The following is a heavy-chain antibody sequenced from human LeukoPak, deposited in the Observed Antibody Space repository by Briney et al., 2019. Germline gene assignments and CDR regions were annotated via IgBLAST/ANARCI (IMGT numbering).Heavy chain of an antibody. D-gene: IGHD6-13*01. CDR2: INSDGSST. CDR3: ARDLTAASGNCFGP. Sequence: GGSLRLSCAASGFTFSSYWMHWVRQAPGRGLLWVSRINSDGSSTRYADSVKGRFTISRDNAKNTLYLQMNSLRAEDTAVYYCARDLTAASGNCFGPWGQGTLVTVSS. CDR1: GFTFSSYW. J-gene: IGHJ5*02. V-gene: IGHV3-74*01.